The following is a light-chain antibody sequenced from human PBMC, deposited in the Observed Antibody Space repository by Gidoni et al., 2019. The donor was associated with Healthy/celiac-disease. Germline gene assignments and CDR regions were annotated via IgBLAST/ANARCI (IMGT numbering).Light chain of an antibody. Sequence: QSALTQPALVSGSPGQSITISCTCTSSDVGSYNLVSWYQQHPGKAPKLMIYEGSKRPSGVSNRFSGSKSGNTASLTISGLQAEDEADYYCCSYAGSSAYVFGTGTKVTVL. V-gene: IGLV2-23*01. J-gene: IGLJ1*01. CDR1: SSDVGSYNL. CDR3: CSYAGSSAYV. CDR2: EGS.